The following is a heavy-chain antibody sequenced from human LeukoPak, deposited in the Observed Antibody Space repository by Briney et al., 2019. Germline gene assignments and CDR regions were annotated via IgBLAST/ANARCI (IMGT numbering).Heavy chain of an antibody. CDR3: ARGREHSYGPVAVDC. CDR1: GFPFSSYW. Sequence: GGSLRLSCAASGFPFSSYWMHWVRQAPGEGLVWVSRINGDESSRSYADSVKGRFTISRDNAKNTLYLQMNSLRVEDTAVYYCARGREHSYGPVAVDCWGQGTLVTVSS. D-gene: IGHD5-18*01. V-gene: IGHV3-74*01. J-gene: IGHJ4*02. CDR2: INGDESSR.